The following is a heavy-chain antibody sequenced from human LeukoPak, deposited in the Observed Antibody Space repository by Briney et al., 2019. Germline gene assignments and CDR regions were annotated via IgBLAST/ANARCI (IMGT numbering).Heavy chain of an antibody. CDR1: GFTFSSYS. CDR3: AREREAAAGLIDY. CDR2: ISSSSSYI. J-gene: IGHJ4*02. V-gene: IGHV3-21*01. Sequence: GGSLRLSCAASGFTFSSYSMNWVRQAPGKGLEWVSSISSSSSYIYYADSVKGRFTITRDNAKNSLYLQMNSLRAEATAVYSWAREREAAAGLIDYWGQGTLVTVSS. D-gene: IGHD6-13*01.